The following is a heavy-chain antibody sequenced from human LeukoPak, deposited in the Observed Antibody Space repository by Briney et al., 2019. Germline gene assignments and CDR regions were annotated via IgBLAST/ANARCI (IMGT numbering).Heavy chain of an antibody. J-gene: IGHJ5*02. CDR1: GGSISSYY. D-gene: IGHD1-7*01. CDR3: ARGNWNYASFWFDP. CDR2: ISYSGST. V-gene: IGHV4-59*01. Sequence: RPSETLSLTCTVSGGSISSYYWSWIRQPPRKGLEWIGYISYSGSTNYNPSLKSRVSISVETSKNQFSLKLSSVTAADTAVYYCARGNWNYASFWFDPWGQGPLVRVSS.